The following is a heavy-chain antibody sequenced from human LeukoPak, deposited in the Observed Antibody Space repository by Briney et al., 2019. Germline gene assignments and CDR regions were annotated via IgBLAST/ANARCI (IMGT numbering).Heavy chain of an antibody. CDR2: MNPNSGNT. CDR1: GYTFTSYD. J-gene: IGHJ6*02. Sequence: APVKVSCKASGYTFTSYDINWVRQATGQGLEWMGWMNPNSGNTGYAQKFQGRVTMTRNTSISTAYMELSSLRSEDTAVYYCARATQYSSSWFSYYYGMDVWGQGTTVTVS. CDR3: ARATQYSSSWFSYYYGMDV. V-gene: IGHV1-8*01. D-gene: IGHD6-13*01.